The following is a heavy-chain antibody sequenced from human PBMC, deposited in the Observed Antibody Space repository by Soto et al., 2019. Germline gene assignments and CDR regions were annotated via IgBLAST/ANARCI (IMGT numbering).Heavy chain of an antibody. D-gene: IGHD2-21*01. Sequence: QAQLVQSGAEVKNPGTSVRVSCKTYGYTFSDYFLHWVRQAPGQGPEWMGFVNPKRGGTEYAQKFQGPGTMTRDVSTSTVYMDLSGLTSDDTAVYYCARYSGIPGRFWYFDLWGRGTLVTVSS. CDR3: ARYSGIPGRFWYFDL. CDR1: GYTFSDYF. CDR2: VNPKRGGT. V-gene: IGHV1-2*02. J-gene: IGHJ2*01.